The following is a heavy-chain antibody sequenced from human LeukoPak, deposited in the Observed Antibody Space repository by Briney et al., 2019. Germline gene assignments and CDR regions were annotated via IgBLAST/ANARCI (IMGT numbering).Heavy chain of an antibody. CDR1: GGSMSTYY. J-gene: IGHJ4*02. Sequence: SETLSLTCTVSGGSMSTYYWSWIRQPPGKGLEWIGYIYYSGSTNYNPSLKSRVIISVDTSKNQFSLKLSSVTAADTAVYSCAREHSYYDSSGYYYGSGYFDYWGQGTLVTVSS. CDR2: IYYSGST. V-gene: IGHV4-59*01. CDR3: AREHSYYDSSGYYYGSGYFDY. D-gene: IGHD3-22*01.